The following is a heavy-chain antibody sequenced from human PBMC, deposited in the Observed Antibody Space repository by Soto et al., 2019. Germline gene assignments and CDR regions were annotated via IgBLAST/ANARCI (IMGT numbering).Heavy chain of an antibody. D-gene: IGHD6-19*01. V-gene: IGHV4-31*03. CDR3: AREEYSSGGSDY. Sequence: SETLSLTCTVSGGSISSGGYYWSWIPQHPGKGLEWIGYIYYSGSTYYNPSLKSRVTISVDTSKNQFSLKLSSVTAADTAVYYCAREEYSSGGSDYWGQGTLVTVSS. CDR2: IYYSGST. CDR1: GGSISSGGYY. J-gene: IGHJ4*02.